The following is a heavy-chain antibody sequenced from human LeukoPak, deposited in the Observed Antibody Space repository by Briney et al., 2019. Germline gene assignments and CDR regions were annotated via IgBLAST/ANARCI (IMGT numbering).Heavy chain of an antibody. CDR2: INHSGST. Sequence: KPSETLSLTCAVYGGSFSGYYWSWIRQPPGKGLEWIGEINHSGSTNYNPSLKSRVTISVDTSKNQFSLKLSSVTAADTAVYYCASLGSYGVRSGPQTERYGMDVWGQGTTVTVSS. J-gene: IGHJ6*02. CDR3: ASLGSYGVRSGPQTERYGMDV. CDR1: GGSFSGYY. V-gene: IGHV4-34*01. D-gene: IGHD1-26*01.